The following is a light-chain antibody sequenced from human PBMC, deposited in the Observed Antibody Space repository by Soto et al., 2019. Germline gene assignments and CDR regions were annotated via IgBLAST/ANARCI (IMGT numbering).Light chain of an antibody. J-gene: IGLJ3*02. CDR3: AAWDDSLSGRV. CDR2: NND. Sequence: QSVLTQPPSASGTPGQRVTIPCSGSSSNIGSNFVYWFQQFPGTAPKLLIYNNDQRPSGVPDRFSGSKSGTSASLDISGLRSEDEADYYCAAWDDSLSGRVFGGGTQLTVL. CDR1: SSNIGSNF. V-gene: IGLV1-47*02.